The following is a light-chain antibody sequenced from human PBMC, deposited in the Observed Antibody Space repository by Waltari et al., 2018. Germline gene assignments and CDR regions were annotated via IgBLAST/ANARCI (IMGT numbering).Light chain of an antibody. J-gene: IGLJ1*01. Sequence: QSALTQPASVSGSPGQSITISCTAPRSEVDILPLVSWYHRHPGGNPKLLIYEITKRASGVSNRFSGSKSGNTVSLTISGLQAEDEADYFCCTFAGYGIYVFGTGTQVSVL. CDR1: RSEVDILPL. CDR2: EIT. V-gene: IGLV2-23*02. CDR3: CTFAGYGIYV.